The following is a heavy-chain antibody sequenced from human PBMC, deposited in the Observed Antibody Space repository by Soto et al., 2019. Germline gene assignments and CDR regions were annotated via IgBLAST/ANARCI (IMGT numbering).Heavy chain of an antibody. J-gene: IGHJ6*02. Sequence: EVQLVESGGGLVQPGKSLRLSCVASGFIFYDYAMHWVRQAPGKCLEWVSGISWNSGRIVYADSVKGRFTISRDNAKNSLFLQMNSLRADDTALYFCAKERSGTDYYYGLDVWGQGTTVTVSS. CDR3: AKERSGTDYYYGLDV. V-gene: IGHV3-9*01. CDR1: GFIFYDYA. D-gene: IGHD1-1*01. CDR2: ISWNSGRI.